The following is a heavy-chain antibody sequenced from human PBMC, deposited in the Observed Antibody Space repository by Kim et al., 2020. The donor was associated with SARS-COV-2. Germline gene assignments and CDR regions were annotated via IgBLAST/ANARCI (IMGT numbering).Heavy chain of an antibody. J-gene: IGHJ6*03. CDR2: ISSSSSYI. D-gene: IGHD6-13*01. CDR3: ARDWVQYSSSWYYYYYMDV. V-gene: IGHV3-21*01. CDR1: GFTFSSYS. Sequence: GGSLRLSCAASGFTFSSYSMNWVRQAPGKGLEWVSSISSSSSYIYYADSVKGRFTISRDNAKNSLYLQMNSLRAEDTAVYYCARDWVQYSSSWYYYYYMDVWGKGTTVTVSS.